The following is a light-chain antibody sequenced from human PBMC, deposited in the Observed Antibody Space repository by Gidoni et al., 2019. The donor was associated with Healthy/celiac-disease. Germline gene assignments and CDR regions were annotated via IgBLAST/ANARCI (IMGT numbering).Light chain of an antibody. Sequence: DIQMTQSPSTLSASVGDRVTITCRASQSISSWLAWYQQKPGKAPKLLIYKASSLESGVPSRFSGSGSGTEFTLTISSLQPDDFATYYCQQYNSYPPHFGGXTKVEIK. CDR3: QQYNSYPPH. CDR1: QSISSW. CDR2: KAS. J-gene: IGKJ4*01. V-gene: IGKV1-5*03.